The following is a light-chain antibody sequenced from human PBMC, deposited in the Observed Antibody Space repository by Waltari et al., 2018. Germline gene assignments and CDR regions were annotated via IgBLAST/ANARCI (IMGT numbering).Light chain of an antibody. CDR2: FQSDSDK. V-gene: IGLV5-39*01. CDR1: SGINAGTYR. J-gene: IGLJ2*01. Sequence: QPVLTQPTSLSASPGASARFPCTLHSGINAGTYRIYWYQQTPGSLPRYLLRFQSDSDKQQGSGVPSRFSGSKEPSTNAGLLLISGLQSEDEADYYCAIWYSSAWVFGGGTKLTVL. CDR3: AIWYSSAWV.